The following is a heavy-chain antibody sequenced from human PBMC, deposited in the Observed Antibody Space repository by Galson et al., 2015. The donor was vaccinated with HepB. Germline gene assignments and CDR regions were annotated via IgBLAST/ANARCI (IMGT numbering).Heavy chain of an antibody. Sequence: SVKVSCKASGYTFTDFGITWVRQAPGQRLEWMGWISPCNGNRNYAQNVQGRITMTTDTSTSTAYMELRSLKSDDTAVYYCARGGVVPAGVVNWFDPWGQGTLVTVSS. CDR1: GYTFTDFG. V-gene: IGHV1-18*01. D-gene: IGHD2-2*01. CDR3: ARGGVVPAGVVNWFDP. CDR2: ISPCNGNR. J-gene: IGHJ5*02.